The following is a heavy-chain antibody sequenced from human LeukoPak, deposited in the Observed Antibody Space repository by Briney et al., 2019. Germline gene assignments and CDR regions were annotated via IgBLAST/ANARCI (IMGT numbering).Heavy chain of an antibody. CDR2: ISSSSSYI. V-gene: IGHV3-21*01. CDR1: GFAFSSYS. Sequence: GGSLRLSCAASGFAFSSYSMNWVRQAPGKGLEWVSSISSSSSYIYYADSVKGRFTISRDNAKNSLYLQMNSLRAEDTAVYYCARGIAAAVGFDYWGQGTLVTVSS. CDR3: ARGIAAAVGFDY. J-gene: IGHJ4*02. D-gene: IGHD6-13*01.